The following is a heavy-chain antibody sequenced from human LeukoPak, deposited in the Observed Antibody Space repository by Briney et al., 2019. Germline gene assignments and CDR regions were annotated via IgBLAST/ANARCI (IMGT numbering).Heavy chain of an antibody. CDR1: GFTFSIYS. V-gene: IGHV3-21*01. D-gene: IGHD3-22*01. J-gene: IGHJ4*02. CDR3: ARAYDSSGSDDY. Sequence: GGSLRLSCAASGFTFSIYSMNWVRQAPGKGLEWVSSISCSSSYIYYADSVKGRFTISRDNAKNSLSLQMNSLRAEDTAVYYGARAYDSSGSDDYWGQGTLVTVSS. CDR2: ISCSSSYI.